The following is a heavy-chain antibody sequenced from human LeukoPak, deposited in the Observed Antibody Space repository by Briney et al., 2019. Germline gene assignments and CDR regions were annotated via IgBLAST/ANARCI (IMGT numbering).Heavy chain of an antibody. CDR3: ARGRTGKQQLLHY. V-gene: IGHV1-2*02. CDR2: INPNSGGT. Sequence: GASVKVSCKASGYTFTGYYIHWVRQAPGQGLEWMGWINPNSGGTNYAQTFQGRVTMTRDTSISTAYMELSRLRSDDTAVYYCARGRTGKQQLLHYWGQGTLVTVSS. D-gene: IGHD6-13*01. J-gene: IGHJ4*02. CDR1: GYTFTGYY.